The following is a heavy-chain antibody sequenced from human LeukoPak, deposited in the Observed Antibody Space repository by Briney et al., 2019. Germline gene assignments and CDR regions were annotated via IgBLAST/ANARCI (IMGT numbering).Heavy chain of an antibody. D-gene: IGHD6-13*01. CDR2: IWYGGSNK. V-gene: IGHV3-33*08. CDR3: AKSLQTAAGMVDAFDI. J-gene: IGHJ3*02. Sequence: GRSLRLSCAASGFTFSSYGMHWVRQAPGKGLEWVAVIWYGGSNKYYADSVKGRFTISRDNSKNTLYLQMNSLRAEDTAVYYCAKSLQTAAGMVDAFDIWGQGTMVTVSS. CDR1: GFTFSSYG.